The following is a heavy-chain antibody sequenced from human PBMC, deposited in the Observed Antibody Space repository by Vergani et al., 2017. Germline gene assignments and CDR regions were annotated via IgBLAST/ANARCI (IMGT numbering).Heavy chain of an antibody. Sequence: EVQLLESGGGLVQPGGSLRLSCAASGFTFSSYAMSWVRKAPGKGLEWVSAISGSGGSTYYADSVKGRFTISSDNSKNTLYLQMNSLRAEDTAVYYCAKASRYCSGGSCYDGYYYYYMDVWGKGTTVTVSS. CDR2: ISGSGGST. V-gene: IGHV3-23*01. CDR3: AKASRYCSGGSCYDGYYYYYMDV. J-gene: IGHJ6*03. CDR1: GFTFSSYA. D-gene: IGHD2-15*01.